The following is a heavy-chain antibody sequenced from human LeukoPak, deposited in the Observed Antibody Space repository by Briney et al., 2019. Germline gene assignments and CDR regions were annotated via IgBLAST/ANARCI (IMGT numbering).Heavy chain of an antibody. D-gene: IGHD2-15*01. Sequence: ASVKVSCKGSRYTLTELFMHWVRQAPGKGVEWMGGFYPEDGGTIYAQKFQGRVTMTEDTSTDTAYMELSSLRSEDTAVYYCATEDLIQGRGPHAHYYYGMDVWGQGTTVTVSS. CDR3: ATEDLIQGRGPHAHYYYGMDV. CDR2: FYPEDGGT. J-gene: IGHJ6*02. CDR1: RYTLTELF. V-gene: IGHV1-24*01.